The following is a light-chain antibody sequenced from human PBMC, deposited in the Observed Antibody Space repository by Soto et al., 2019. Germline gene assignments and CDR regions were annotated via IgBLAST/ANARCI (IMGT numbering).Light chain of an antibody. J-gene: IGKJ1*01. CDR3: QQYGTSWT. Sequence: EIVMTQSPATLSVSPGERATLSCRASQSVSSNLAWYQQKPGQAPRLLIYGASTRATGIPARFSGSGSGTEFTINISSLQSEDFAVYYCQQYGTSWTFGQGTKVEIK. CDR2: GAS. V-gene: IGKV3-15*01. CDR1: QSVSSN.